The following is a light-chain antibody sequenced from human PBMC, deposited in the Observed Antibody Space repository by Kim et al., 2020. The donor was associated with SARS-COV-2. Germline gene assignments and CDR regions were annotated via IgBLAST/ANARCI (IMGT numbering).Light chain of an antibody. CDR1: QGINIW. J-gene: IGKJ5*01. V-gene: IGKV1D-16*01. Sequence: SSLGDGVTLTCRASQGINIWLAWYQQQPEKAPKSLISAASSLQSGVPSRFSGSGSGTDFTLTITSLQPEDFATYYCQQYYAYPITFGQGTRLEIK. CDR2: AAS. CDR3: QQYYAYPIT.